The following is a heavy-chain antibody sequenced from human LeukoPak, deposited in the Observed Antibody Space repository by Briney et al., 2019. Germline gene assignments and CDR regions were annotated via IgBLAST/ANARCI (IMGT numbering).Heavy chain of an antibody. Sequence: PSETLSLTCTVSGGSISSYYWSWIRQPPGKGLEWIGYIYYSGSTNYNPSLKSRVTISVDTSKNQFSLKLSSVTAADTAVYYCAGSLPLTSGYRDPFDIWGQGTMVTVSS. D-gene: IGHD6-13*01. CDR2: IYYSGST. J-gene: IGHJ3*02. CDR1: GGSISSYY. V-gene: IGHV4-59*01. CDR3: AGSLPLTSGYRDPFDI.